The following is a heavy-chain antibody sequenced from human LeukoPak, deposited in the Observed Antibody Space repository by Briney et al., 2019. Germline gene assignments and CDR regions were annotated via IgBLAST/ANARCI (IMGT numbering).Heavy chain of an antibody. CDR2: ISYDGSNK. CDR1: GFTFSSYA. V-gene: IGHV3-30*04. D-gene: IGHD3-22*01. Sequence: PGGSLRLSCAASGFTFSSYAMHWVRQAPGKGLEWVAVISYDGSNKYYADSVKGRFTISRDNSKNTLYLQMNSLRAEDTAVYYCARDHDSSGYTFDYWGQGTLVTVSS. J-gene: IGHJ4*02. CDR3: ARDHDSSGYTFDY.